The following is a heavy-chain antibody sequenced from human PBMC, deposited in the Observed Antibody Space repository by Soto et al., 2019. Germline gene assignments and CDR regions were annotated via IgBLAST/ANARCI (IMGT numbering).Heavy chain of an antibody. CDR3: ARAEQWRPEGWFDP. Sequence: PSETLSLTCTVSGGSISIGNYYWGWIRQPPGKRLEWIGSLYSGGTTYYNPSLKSRVTMSVDTSNNQFSLRLTSLTAADTAVYYCARAEQWRPEGWFDPWGQGTLVTVS. CDR1: GGSISIGNYY. CDR2: LYSGGTT. J-gene: IGHJ5*02. D-gene: IGHD6-19*01. V-gene: IGHV4-39*01.